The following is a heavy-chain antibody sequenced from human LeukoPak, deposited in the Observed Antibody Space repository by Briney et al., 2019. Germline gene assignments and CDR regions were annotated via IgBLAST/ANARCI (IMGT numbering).Heavy chain of an antibody. CDR2: INHSRST. CDR3: ARGVYDSSGYYLDY. CDR1: GGSFSGYY. D-gene: IGHD3-22*01. Sequence: SETLSLTCAVYGGSFSGYYWSWIRQPPGKGLEWIGEINHSRSTNYNPSLKSRVTISVDTSKNQFSLKLSSVTAADTAVYYCARGVYDSSGYYLDYWGQGTLVTVSS. J-gene: IGHJ4*02. V-gene: IGHV4-34*01.